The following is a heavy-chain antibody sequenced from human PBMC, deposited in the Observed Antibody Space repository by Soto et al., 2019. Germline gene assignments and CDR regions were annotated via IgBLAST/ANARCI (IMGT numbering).Heavy chain of an antibody. CDR1: GSSGVS. J-gene: IGHJ4*02. V-gene: IGHV2-5*02. CDR3: ANSDDTVAGTGVY. CDR2: IYWDGDQ. Sequence: QITLKESGPTLVKPTQTLTLTCTLSGSSGVSVSWIRQPPGKALEWLGLIYWDGDQRYSPSLRDRLTITQDTSKNQVVLTMTNMDPVDTATYYCANSDDTVAGTGVYWGRGTLVTVSS. D-gene: IGHD6-19*01.